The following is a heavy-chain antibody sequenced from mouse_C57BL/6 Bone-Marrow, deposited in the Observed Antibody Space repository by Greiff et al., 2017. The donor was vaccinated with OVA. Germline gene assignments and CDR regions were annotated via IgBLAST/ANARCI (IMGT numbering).Heavy chain of an antibody. CDR1: GFSLTSYA. V-gene: IGHV2-9-1*01. Sequence: VKVVESGPGLVAPSQSLSITCTVSGFSLTSYAISWVRQPPGKGLEWLGVIWTGGGTNYNSALKSRLSISKDNSKSQVFLKMNSLQTDDTARYYCAINSNYVRWYFDVWGTGTTVTVSS. CDR3: AINSNYVRWYFDV. J-gene: IGHJ1*03. CDR2: IWTGGGT. D-gene: IGHD2-5*01.